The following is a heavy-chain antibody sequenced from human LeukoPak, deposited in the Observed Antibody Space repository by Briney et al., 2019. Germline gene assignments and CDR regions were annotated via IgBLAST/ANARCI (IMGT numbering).Heavy chain of an antibody. J-gene: IGHJ4*02. CDR3: ARGTRSMVRGDRPFDY. Sequence: ASVKVSCKASGYTFTSYGISWVRQAPGQGLEWMGWISAYNGSTNYAQKLQGRVTMTTDTSTSTAYMELRSLRSDDTAVYYCARGTRSMVRGDRPFDYWGQGTLVTVSS. D-gene: IGHD3-10*01. CDR1: GYTFTSYG. CDR2: ISAYNGST. V-gene: IGHV1-18*01.